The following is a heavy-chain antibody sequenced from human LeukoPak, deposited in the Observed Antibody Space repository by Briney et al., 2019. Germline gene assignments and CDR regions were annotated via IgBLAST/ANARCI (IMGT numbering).Heavy chain of an antibody. J-gene: IGHJ6*03. V-gene: IGHV1-18*01. CDR2: ISAYNGNT. CDR1: GYTFTSYG. Sequence: ASVKVSCKASGYTFTSYGISWVRPAPGQGLEWMGWISAYNGNTNYAQKLQGRVTMTTDTSTSTAYMELRSLRSDDTAVYYCARDHGYYYYYYMDVWGKGTTVTVSS. CDR3: ARDHGYYYYYYMDV.